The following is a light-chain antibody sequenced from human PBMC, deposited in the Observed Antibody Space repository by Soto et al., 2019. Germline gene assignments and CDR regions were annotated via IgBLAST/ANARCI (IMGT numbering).Light chain of an antibody. Sequence: AIQLTQSPSSLSASVGDRVTITCRASQGISSALAWYQQKPGKAPKLLIYDASSVESGVPSRFSGSGSGTDFTLTISSLQPEEFATYYCQQFNSYPPLTFGGGTKVEIK. J-gene: IGKJ4*01. CDR1: QGISSA. CDR2: DAS. V-gene: IGKV1-13*02. CDR3: QQFNSYPPLT.